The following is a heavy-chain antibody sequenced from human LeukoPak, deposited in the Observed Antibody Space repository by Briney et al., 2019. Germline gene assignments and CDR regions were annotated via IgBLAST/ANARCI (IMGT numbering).Heavy chain of an antibody. J-gene: IGHJ4*02. V-gene: IGHV4-34*01. Sequence: PSETLSLTCAVYGGSFSGYYWSWIRQPPGKGLEWIGEINHSGSTNYNPSLKSRVTISVDTSKNRFSLKLSSVTAADTAVYYCARGRIWFGEYFDYWGQGTLVTVSS. CDR2: INHSGST. CDR3: ARGRIWFGEYFDY. CDR1: GGSFSGYY. D-gene: IGHD3-10*01.